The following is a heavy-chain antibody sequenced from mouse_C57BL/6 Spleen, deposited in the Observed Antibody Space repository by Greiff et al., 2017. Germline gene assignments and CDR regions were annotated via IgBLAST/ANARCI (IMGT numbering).Heavy chain of an antibody. CDR3: ERSLGSSGYVYAMDY. CDR2: IDPNSGGT. CDR1: GYTFTSYW. D-gene: IGHD3-2*02. Sequence: QVQLQQPGAELVKPGASVKLSCTASGYTFTSYWMHWVQQRPGRGLEWIGRIDPNSGGTKYNEKFKSKATLTVDKHSSTAYMQLSSLTSEDSAVDYCERSLGSSGYVYAMDYWGQGTSVTVSS. V-gene: IGHV1-72*01. J-gene: IGHJ4*01.